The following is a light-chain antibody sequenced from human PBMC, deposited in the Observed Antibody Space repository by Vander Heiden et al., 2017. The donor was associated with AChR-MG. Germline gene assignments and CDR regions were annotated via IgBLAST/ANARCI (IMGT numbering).Light chain of an antibody. Sequence: DIQMTQSPSSLSASVGDRVTITCRASQNIIQYLKWYQQKPGKAPKLLIHTASTLQSGVPPRFRGSGSGTEFTLSISNLQPEDFASYYCQQTYSSTPTFGGGTKVEI. CDR2: TAS. J-gene: IGKJ4*01. CDR1: QNIIQY. CDR3: QQTYSSTPT. V-gene: IGKV1-39*01.